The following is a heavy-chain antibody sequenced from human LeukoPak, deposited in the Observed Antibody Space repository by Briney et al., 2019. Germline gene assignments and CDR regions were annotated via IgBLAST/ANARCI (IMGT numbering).Heavy chain of an antibody. V-gene: IGHV3-30*18. CDR2: ISYDGSNK. CDR3: AKDFGFDY. D-gene: IGHD3-10*01. Sequence: GGSLRLSCAASGFTFSSYGMHWVRQAPGKGLEWVAVISYDGSNKYYADSVKGRFTISRDNSKNTLYLQMDSLRAEDTAVYYCAKDFGFDYWGQGTLVTVSS. J-gene: IGHJ4*02. CDR1: GFTFSSYG.